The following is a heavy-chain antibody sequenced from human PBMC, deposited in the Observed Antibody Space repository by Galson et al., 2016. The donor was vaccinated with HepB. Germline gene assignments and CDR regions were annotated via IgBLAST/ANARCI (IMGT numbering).Heavy chain of an antibody. D-gene: IGHD7-27*01. Sequence: SETLSLTCGVSNASIRGANWWGWVRQPPGRGLEWIGETHHRGGTRYNPSLERRVTISIDESKNQFSLELESVTAADTAIYFCSSLSRGSSGDYPADHWGQATLVAVSS. CDR1: NASIRGANW. J-gene: IGHJ4*02. CDR3: SSLSRGSSGDYPADH. CDR2: THHRGGT. V-gene: IGHV4-4*02.